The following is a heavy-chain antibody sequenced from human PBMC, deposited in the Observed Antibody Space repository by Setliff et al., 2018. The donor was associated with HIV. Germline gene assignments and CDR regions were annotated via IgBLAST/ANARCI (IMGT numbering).Heavy chain of an antibody. CDR3: ARGVPADAYAFDI. CDR1: SYSFTSCG. Sequence: ASVKVSCKPSSYSFTSCGFTWVRQAPGQGLEWMGWISAHNGHTDYAQKFQDRVTMSTDTSTTTAFMELRSLISDDTAVYYCARGVPADAYAFDIWGQGTLVTVSS. CDR2: ISAHNGHT. V-gene: IGHV1-18*01. J-gene: IGHJ3*02. D-gene: IGHD2-2*01.